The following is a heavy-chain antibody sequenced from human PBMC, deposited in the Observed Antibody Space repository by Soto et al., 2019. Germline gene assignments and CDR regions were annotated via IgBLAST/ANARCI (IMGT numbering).Heavy chain of an antibody. CDR3: ARQVGRLANLDH. J-gene: IGHJ4*02. CDR1: GDSISSSRSSGYY. CDR2: IYYTGNT. D-gene: IGHD6-25*01. V-gene: IGHV4-39*01. Sequence: QLQLQESGPGLVKPSETLSLTCTVSGDSISSSRSSGYYWGWIRQPPGKGLEWIGSIYYTGNTYYNPSLQSRVTISVDTSKNQLSLKLSSVTAADTAVYYCARQVGRLANLDHGGQGTLVTVSS.